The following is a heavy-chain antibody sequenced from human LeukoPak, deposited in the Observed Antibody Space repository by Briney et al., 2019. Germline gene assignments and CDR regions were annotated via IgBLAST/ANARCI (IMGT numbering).Heavy chain of an antibody. Sequence: AASVKVSCKASGYSFTDYYMRWLRQAPGQGPEWMGWSNPNIGGTNYAQKFQGRVTITRNTSISTAYMELSSLRSEDTAVYYCARLDCSGGSCYHTTEYYFDYWGQGTLVTVSS. V-gene: IGHV1-2*02. CDR1: GYSFTDYY. J-gene: IGHJ4*02. CDR2: SNPNIGGT. CDR3: ARLDCSGGSCYHTTEYYFDY. D-gene: IGHD2-15*01.